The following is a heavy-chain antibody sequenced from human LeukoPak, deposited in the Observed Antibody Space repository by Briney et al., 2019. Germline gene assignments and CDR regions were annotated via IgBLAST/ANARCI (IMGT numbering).Heavy chain of an antibody. D-gene: IGHD6-13*01. V-gene: IGHV3-21*01. CDR1: GFTFSSYS. J-gene: IGHJ4*02. CDR2: ISSSSSYI. Sequence: PGGSLRLSCAAPGFTFSSYSMNWVRQAPGKGLEWVSSISSSSSYIYYADSVKGRFTISRDNAKNSLYLQMNSLRAEDTAVCYCARDMRGAAAGNLDYWGQGTLVTVSS. CDR3: ARDMRGAAAGNLDY.